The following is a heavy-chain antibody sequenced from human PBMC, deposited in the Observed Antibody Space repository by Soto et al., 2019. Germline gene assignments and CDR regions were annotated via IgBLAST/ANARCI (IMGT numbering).Heavy chain of an antibody. Sequence: SETLSLTCTVSGGSVNNGNYYWSWIRQPPGKELEWIGYVYYTGSTYSNPSLKSRLTLTIVTSKNQFSLNLTSVTAADTAVYYCARELRWVRGRSGLLNWFDPWGQGALVTVSS. V-gene: IGHV4-61*01. CDR1: GGSVNNGNYY. CDR2: VYYTGST. CDR3: ARELRWVRGRSGLLNWFDP. J-gene: IGHJ5*02. D-gene: IGHD3-10*01.